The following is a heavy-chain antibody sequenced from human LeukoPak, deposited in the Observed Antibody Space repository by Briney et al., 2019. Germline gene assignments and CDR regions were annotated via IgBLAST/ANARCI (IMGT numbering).Heavy chain of an antibody. CDR2: IYDSGST. CDR1: GGSISSGGYY. CDR3: ATLYYYDSSGYVDY. D-gene: IGHD3-22*01. J-gene: IGHJ4*02. Sequence: PSQTLSLTCTVSGGSISSGGYYWSWIRQNPGKGLEWIGYIYDSGSTYYNPSLRSRVTISADTSKNQFSLKLSSVTAADTAVYYCATLYYYDSSGYVDYWGQGTLVTVSS. V-gene: IGHV4-31*03.